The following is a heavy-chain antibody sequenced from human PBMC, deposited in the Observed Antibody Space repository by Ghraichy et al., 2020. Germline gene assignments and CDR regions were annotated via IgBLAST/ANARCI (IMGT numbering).Heavy chain of an antibody. Sequence: TLSLTCTVSGGSISSGGYYWSWIRQHPGKGLEWIGYIYYSGSTYYNPSLKSRVTISVDTSKNQFSLKLSSVTASDTAVYYCAREMVRGVRGMDVWGQGTTVTVSS. D-gene: IGHD3-10*01. J-gene: IGHJ6*02. CDR2: IYYSGST. CDR1: GGSISSGGYY. CDR3: AREMVRGVRGMDV. V-gene: IGHV4-31*03.